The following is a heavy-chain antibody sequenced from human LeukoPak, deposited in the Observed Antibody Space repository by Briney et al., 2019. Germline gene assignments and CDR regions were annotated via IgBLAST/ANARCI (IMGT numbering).Heavy chain of an antibody. D-gene: IGHD3-10*01. CDR3: ARQRQEFGSGRRTFDY. CDR2: MCFSGNT. Sequence: SETLSLTCSVSGASISNSNSCWGWIRQPPGKGLEWIGSMCFSGNTYYNSSLKSRATISGDTSENLFSLKLSSVTTADTAAYYCARQRQEFGSGRRTFDYWGQGTLVTVSS. CDR1: GASISNSNSC. V-gene: IGHV4-39*01. J-gene: IGHJ4*02.